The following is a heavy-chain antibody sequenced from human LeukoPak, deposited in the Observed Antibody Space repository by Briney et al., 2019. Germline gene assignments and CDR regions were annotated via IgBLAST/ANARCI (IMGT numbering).Heavy chain of an antibody. D-gene: IGHD6-19*01. Sequence: SVKVSCEAAGGTFSSYAISWVRQAPGQGLEWMGGIIPIFGTANYAQKFQGRVTITADKSTSTAYMELRSLRSDDTAVYYCARSTVFAGYSRGWYSYYFDYWGQGTLVTVSS. CDR3: ARSTVFAGYSRGWYSYYFDY. CDR2: IIPIFGTA. J-gene: IGHJ4*02. CDR1: GGTFSSYA. V-gene: IGHV1-69*06.